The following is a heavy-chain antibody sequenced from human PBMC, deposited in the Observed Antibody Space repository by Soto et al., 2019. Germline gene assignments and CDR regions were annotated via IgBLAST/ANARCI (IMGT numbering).Heavy chain of an antibody. D-gene: IGHD5-12*01. Sequence: ASVKVSCKASGYTFTSYYMHWVRQAPGQGLEWMGIINPSGGSTSYAQKFQGRVTMTRDTSTSTVYMELSSLRSEDTAVYYCARDSYSGYDYLTSFSFDYWGQGTLVTVSS. CDR1: GYTFTSYY. CDR3: ARDSYSGYDYLTSFSFDY. V-gene: IGHV1-46*03. J-gene: IGHJ4*02. CDR2: INPSGGST.